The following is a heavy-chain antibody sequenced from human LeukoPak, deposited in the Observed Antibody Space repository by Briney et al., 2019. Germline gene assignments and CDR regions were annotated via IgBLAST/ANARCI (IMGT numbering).Heavy chain of an antibody. CDR2: INHSGST. CDR1: GGSFSGYY. J-gene: IGHJ2*01. CDR3: ASSLRKRSGYFGRYFDL. D-gene: IGHD3-22*01. Sequence: PSETLSLTCAVYGGSFSGYYWSWIRQLPGKGLEWIGEINHSGSTNYNPSLKSRVTISVDTSKNQFSLKLSSVTAADTAVYYCASSLRKRSGYFGRYFDLWGRGTLVTVSS. V-gene: IGHV4-34*01.